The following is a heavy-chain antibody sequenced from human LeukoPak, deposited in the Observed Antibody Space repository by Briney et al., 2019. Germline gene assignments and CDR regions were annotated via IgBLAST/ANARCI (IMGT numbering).Heavy chain of an antibody. CDR1: GYTFTAYY. J-gene: IGHJ6*02. D-gene: IGHD2-2*01. V-gene: IGHV1-2*02. CDR3: ARGAGVAVVPAAPGMDV. CDR2: INPNNGGT. Sequence: ASVKVSCKASGYTFTAYYMHWVRQAPGQGLEWMGWINPNNGGTNYAQKSQARVTMTRDTSITTAYMELGSLRSDDTAVYYCARGAGVAVVPAAPGMDVWGQGTTVTVSS.